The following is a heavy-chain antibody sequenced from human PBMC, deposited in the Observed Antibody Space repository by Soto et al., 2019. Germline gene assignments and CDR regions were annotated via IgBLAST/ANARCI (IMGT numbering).Heavy chain of an antibody. V-gene: IGHV4-4*07. Sequence: NPSETLSLTCTVSGGSISYYYWSWIRQPAGKELEWIGRIYTNGSTNYNPSLRSRVTMSLDMSRNQFSLKLNSVTAADTAVYYCARGPHFDSSGWYDSPLDYWGQGTLVTVSS. CDR1: GGSISYYY. CDR2: IYTNGST. J-gene: IGHJ4*02. CDR3: ARGPHFDSSGWYDSPLDY. D-gene: IGHD6-19*01.